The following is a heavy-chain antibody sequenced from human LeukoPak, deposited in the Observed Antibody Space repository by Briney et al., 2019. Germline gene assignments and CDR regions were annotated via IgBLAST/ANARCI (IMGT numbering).Heavy chain of an antibody. D-gene: IGHD3-22*01. V-gene: IGHV3-23*01. CDR2: ISGSGGST. J-gene: IGHJ4*02. CDR3: AKDLKHYYDSSGPGV. CDR1: GFTFSSYA. Sequence: GGSLRLSCAASGFTFSSYARSWVRQAPGKGLEWVSAISGSGGSTYYADSVKGRFTISRDNSKNTLYLQMNSLRAEDTAVYYCAKDLKHYYDSSGPGVWGQGTLVTVSS.